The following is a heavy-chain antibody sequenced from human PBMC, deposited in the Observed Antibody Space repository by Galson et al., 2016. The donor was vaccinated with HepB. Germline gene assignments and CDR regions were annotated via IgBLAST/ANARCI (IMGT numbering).Heavy chain of an antibody. CDR1: GFSFNIYR. CDR3: ARDWRDYGFIPGWFDP. D-gene: IGHD4/OR15-4a*01. V-gene: IGHV3-7*03. CDR2: IKQDGSEK. J-gene: IGHJ5*02. Sequence: SLRLSCAASGFSFNIYRMNWVRQAPGKGLEWVANIKQDGSEKYYVDSVKGRFTISRDNAQNSLYLQMNNLRAEDAAVYYCARDWRDYGFIPGWFDPWGQGSLVTVSS.